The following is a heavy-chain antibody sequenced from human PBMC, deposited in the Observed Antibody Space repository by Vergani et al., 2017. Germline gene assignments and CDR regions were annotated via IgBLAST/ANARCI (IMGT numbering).Heavy chain of an antibody. Sequence: QVQLVESGGGVVQPGRSLRLSCAASGFTFSSYAIHWVRQAPGKGLEWVAVISYDGSNKYYADSVKGRFTISRDNSKNTLYLQMNSLRAEDTAVYYCARDIITSPLDLYYYYYYMDVWGKGTTVTVSS. D-gene: IGHD3-10*01. V-gene: IGHV3-30-3*01. CDR1: GFTFSSYA. CDR3: ARDIITSPLDLYYYYYYMDV. CDR2: ISYDGSNK. J-gene: IGHJ6*03.